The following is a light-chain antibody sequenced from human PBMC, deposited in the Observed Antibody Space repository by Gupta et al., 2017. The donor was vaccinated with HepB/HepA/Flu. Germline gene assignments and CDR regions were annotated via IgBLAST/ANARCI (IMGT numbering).Light chain of an antibody. CDR2: GSF. J-gene: IGKJ4*01. CDR3: QQYNNWPLT. Sequence: VFPGERATLSCRASQRISTNLAWYQQKPGQAPSVLIYGSFTRATGIPARFSGSGSGTEFTLTISSLQSEDFAVYFCQQYNNWPLTFGGGTKVEIK. V-gene: IGKV3-15*01. CDR1: QRISTN.